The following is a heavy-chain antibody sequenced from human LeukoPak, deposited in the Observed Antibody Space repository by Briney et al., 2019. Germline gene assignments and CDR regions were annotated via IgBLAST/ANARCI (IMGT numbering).Heavy chain of an antibody. D-gene: IGHD1-14*01. V-gene: IGHV3-30-3*01. CDR3: ARDGGNPRGYYHYGMDV. CDR2: ISHDGNTK. J-gene: IGHJ6*02. CDR1: GXTFSSYA. Sequence: GGSLRLSCAASGXTFSSYALHWVRQAPGKGLEWVAIISHDGNTKHYADSVKGRFTISRDNSKDTPYLQMNSLRVEDTAVYYCARDGGNPRGYYHYGMDVWGQGTTVTVSS.